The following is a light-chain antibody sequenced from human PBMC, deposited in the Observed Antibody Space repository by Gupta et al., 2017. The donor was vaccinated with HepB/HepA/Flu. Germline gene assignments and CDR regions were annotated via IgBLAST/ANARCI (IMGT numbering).Light chain of an antibody. CDR1: QSVSSY. Sequence: EIVLTQSPATLSLSTGERATLPCRASQSVSSYLAWYQQKPGQAPRLLIYDASNRATGIPARFSGSGSGTDFTLTISSLEPEDFAVYYCQQRSNWPPIFTFGPGTKVDIK. V-gene: IGKV3-11*01. CDR2: DAS. CDR3: QQRSNWPPIFT. J-gene: IGKJ3*01.